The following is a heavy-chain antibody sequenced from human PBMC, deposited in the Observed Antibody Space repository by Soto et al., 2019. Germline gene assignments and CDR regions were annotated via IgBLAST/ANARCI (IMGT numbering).Heavy chain of an antibody. D-gene: IGHD3-22*01. CDR3: ARDYYDSSGSFYFDY. Sequence: PGGSLRLSCAASGFTFGSYAMHWVRQAPGKGLEWVAVISYDGSNKYYADSVKGRFTISRDNSKNTLYLQMNSLRAEDTAVYYCARDYYDSSGSFYFDYWGQGTLVTVSS. J-gene: IGHJ4*02. CDR1: GFTFGSYA. V-gene: IGHV3-30-3*01. CDR2: ISYDGSNK.